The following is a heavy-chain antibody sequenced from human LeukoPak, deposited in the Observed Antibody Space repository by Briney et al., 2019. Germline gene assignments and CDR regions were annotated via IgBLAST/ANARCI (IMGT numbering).Heavy chain of an antibody. V-gene: IGHV3-23*01. CDR3: ARRDHGDYGEEY. J-gene: IGHJ4*02. CDR2: ISGSGEAT. CDR1: GFTLITYA. D-gene: IGHD4-17*01. Sequence: GGSLRLSCAVSGFTLITYAMSWVRQAPGKGLEWVSAISGSGEATWYADSVKGRFSISRDTSKNTLFLQMNSLRADDTALYYCARRDHGDYGEEYWGQGTLVTVSS.